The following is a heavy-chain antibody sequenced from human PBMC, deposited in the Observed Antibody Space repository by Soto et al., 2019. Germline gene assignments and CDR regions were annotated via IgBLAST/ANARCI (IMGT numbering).Heavy chain of an antibody. D-gene: IGHD4-17*01. CDR2: IWYDGSNK. Sequence: TGGSLRLSCAASGFTFSSYGMHWVRQAPGKGLEWVAVIWYDGSNKYYADSVKGRFTISRDNSKNTLYLQMNSLRAEDTAVYYCARGGTTVTIDYWGQGTLVTVSS. V-gene: IGHV3-33*01. CDR1: GFTFSSYG. J-gene: IGHJ4*02. CDR3: ARGGTTVTIDY.